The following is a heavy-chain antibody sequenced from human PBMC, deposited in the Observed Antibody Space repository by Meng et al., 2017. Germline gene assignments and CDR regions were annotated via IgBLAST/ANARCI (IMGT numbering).Heavy chain of an antibody. D-gene: IGHD6-19*01. Sequence: GESLKISCKGSGYSFTSYWIGWVRQLPEKGLELRGIIYPGDSDTRYSPSFQGQVTISADKSISTSYRQCSSQKASDTAMYYCARYSSGWLYYGMDVWGQGTTVTVSS. CDR2: IYPGDSDT. CDR3: ARYSSGWLYYGMDV. J-gene: IGHJ6*02. V-gene: IGHV5-51*01. CDR1: GYSFTSYW.